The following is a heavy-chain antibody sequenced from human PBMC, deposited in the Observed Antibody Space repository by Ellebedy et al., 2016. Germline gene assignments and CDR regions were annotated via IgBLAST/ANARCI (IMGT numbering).Heavy chain of an antibody. Sequence: ASVKVSCKTSGYTFTRYGVSWVRQAPGQGLEWMGWISTDTGKTNLAQNFRGRVTLTTDPSTSTAYMELRSLQSDDTAIYYCARDWFCPNGTCYNCFDPWGQGTLVTVSS. V-gene: IGHV1-18*04. D-gene: IGHD2-8*01. CDR3: ARDWFCPNGTCYNCFDP. J-gene: IGHJ5*02. CDR2: ISTDTGKT. CDR1: GYTFTRYG.